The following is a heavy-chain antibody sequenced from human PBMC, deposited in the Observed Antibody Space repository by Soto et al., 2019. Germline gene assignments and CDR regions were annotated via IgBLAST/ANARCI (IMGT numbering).Heavy chain of an antibody. V-gene: IGHV1-18*01. CDR2: ISAYNGNT. J-gene: IGHJ6*03. Sequence: ASVKVSCKASGYTFTSYGISCVRQAPGQGLEWMGWISAYNGNTNYAQKLQGRVTMTTDTSTSTAYMELRSLRSDDTAVYYCARERRIVVVPAAIWEAYYYYYMDVWGKGTSVTVSS. D-gene: IGHD2-2*01. CDR3: ARERRIVVVPAAIWEAYYYYYMDV. CDR1: GYTFTSYG.